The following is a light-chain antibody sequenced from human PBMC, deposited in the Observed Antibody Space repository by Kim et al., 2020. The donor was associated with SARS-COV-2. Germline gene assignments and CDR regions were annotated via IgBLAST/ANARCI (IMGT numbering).Light chain of an antibody. CDR1: SSDVRGYNY. CDR3: SSYTSSSTWV. CDR2: DVS. J-gene: IGLJ2*01. Sequence: GQSINISCTGTSSDVRGYNYVSWYQQHPGKAPKLMIYDVSKRPSGVSNRFSGSKSGNTASLTISGLQAEDEADYYCSSYTSSSTWVFGGGTQLTVL. V-gene: IGLV2-14*04.